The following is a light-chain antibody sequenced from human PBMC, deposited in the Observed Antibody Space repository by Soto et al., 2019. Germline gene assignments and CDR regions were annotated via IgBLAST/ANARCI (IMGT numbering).Light chain of an antibody. J-gene: IGLJ1*01. CDR3: SSYTTSNTRQIV. CDR1: SSDVGGYNY. CDR2: DVS. Sequence: QSVLTQPASVSWSPGQSITISCTGTSSDVGGYNYVSWYQHHPGKAPKLMIFDVSNRPSGVSNRFSGSKSGNTASLTISGLRPEDEADYYCSSYTTSNTRQIVFVTGTKVTVL. V-gene: IGLV2-14*03.